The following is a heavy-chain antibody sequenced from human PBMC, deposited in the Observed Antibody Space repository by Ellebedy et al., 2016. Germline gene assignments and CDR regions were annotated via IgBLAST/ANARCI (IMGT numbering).Heavy chain of an antibody. V-gene: IGHV4-59*01. J-gene: IGHJ6*02. CDR1: GGSISSYY. D-gene: IGHD6-13*01. CDR3: ARVGAAAKPLYYYYGMDV. CDR2: IYYSGST. Sequence: GSLRLSCTVSGGSISSYYWSWIRQPPGKGLEWIGYIYYSGSTNYNPSLKSRVTISVDTSKNQFSLKLSSVTAADTAVYYCARVGAAAKPLYYYYGMDVWGQGTTVTVSS.